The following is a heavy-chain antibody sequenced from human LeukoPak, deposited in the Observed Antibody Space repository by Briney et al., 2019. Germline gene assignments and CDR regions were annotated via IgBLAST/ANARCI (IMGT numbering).Heavy chain of an antibody. J-gene: IGHJ3*02. Sequence: GGSLRLSCAASGFTFNNYAMNWVRQAPGKGLEWVSSISGSGGNTYYADSVKGRFTISRDNSKNALYLQMNSLRAEDTAVYYCAKPARTDAFDIWGQGTMITVSS. D-gene: IGHD1-14*01. CDR2: ISGSGGNT. V-gene: IGHV3-23*01. CDR1: GFTFNNYA. CDR3: AKPARTDAFDI.